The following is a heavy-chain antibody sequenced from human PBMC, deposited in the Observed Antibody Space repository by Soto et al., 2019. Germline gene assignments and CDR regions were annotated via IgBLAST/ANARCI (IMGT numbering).Heavy chain of an antibody. Sequence: SETLSLTCAVYGGSFNDYFWSWIRQPPGKGLEWIGEINHSGSTDHNPSLKSRVAISVDTSKSQFSLKLSSVTAADTAVYYRASVGRYQRFHYSQMDLRGPRTTVT. CDR1: GGSFNDYF. J-gene: IGHJ6*02. V-gene: IGHV4-34*01. CDR3: ASVGRYQRFHYSQMDL. CDR2: INHSGST. D-gene: IGHD2-15*01.